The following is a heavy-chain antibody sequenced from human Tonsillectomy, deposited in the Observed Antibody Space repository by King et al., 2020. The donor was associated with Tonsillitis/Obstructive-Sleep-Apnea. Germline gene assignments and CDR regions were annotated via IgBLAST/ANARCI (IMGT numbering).Heavy chain of an antibody. CDR1: GFTFSSYA. Sequence: VQLVESGGGLVQPGGSLRLSCAASGFTFSSYATSWVRQAPGKGLEWVSAISGSGGSTYYADSVKGRFTISRDNSKNTLYLQMNSLRAEDTAVYYCAKGEGDYDFWSGPPYYYMDVWGKGTTVTVSS. D-gene: IGHD3-3*01. J-gene: IGHJ6*03. CDR3: AKGEGDYDFWSGPPYYYMDV. V-gene: IGHV3-23*04. CDR2: ISGSGGST.